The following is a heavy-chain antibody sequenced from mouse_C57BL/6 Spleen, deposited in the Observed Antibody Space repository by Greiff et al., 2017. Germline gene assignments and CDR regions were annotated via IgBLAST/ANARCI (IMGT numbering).Heavy chain of an antibody. CDR2: IDPSDSYT. Sequence: QVQLQQSGAELVMPGASVKLSCKASGYTFTSYWMHWVKQRPGQGLEWIGEIDPSDSYTNYNQKFKGKSTLTVDKSSSTAYMQLSSLTSEDSAVYYCARNWDVGYFDYWGQGTTLTVSS. D-gene: IGHD4-1*01. J-gene: IGHJ2*01. V-gene: IGHV1-69*01. CDR1: GYTFTSYW. CDR3: ARNWDVGYFDY.